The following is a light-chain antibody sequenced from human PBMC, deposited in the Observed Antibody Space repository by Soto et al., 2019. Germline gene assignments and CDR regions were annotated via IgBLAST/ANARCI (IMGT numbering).Light chain of an antibody. J-gene: IGLJ3*02. CDR1: SSDVGDYNR. V-gene: IGLV2-14*01. CDR3: SSYTSSSTWV. Sequence: QSALTQPASVSGSAGQSITISCTGTSSDVGDYNRVSWYQHHPGKAPKLMIFEVTNRPSGLSNRFSGSKSGNTASLTISGLQAEDEADYYCSSYTSSSTWVFGGGTKLTVL. CDR2: EVT.